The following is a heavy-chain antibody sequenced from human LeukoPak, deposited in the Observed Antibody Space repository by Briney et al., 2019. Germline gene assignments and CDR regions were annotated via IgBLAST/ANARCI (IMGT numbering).Heavy chain of an antibody. CDR3: AKFGKIVVVITSNFDY. CDR2: ISGSGGST. J-gene: IGHJ4*02. CDR1: GFTFSSYA. D-gene: IGHD3-22*01. V-gene: IGHV3-23*01. Sequence: GSLRLSCAASGFTFSSYAMSWVRPAPGKGLEWVSAISGSGGSTYYADSVKGRFTISRDNSKNTLYLQMNSLRAEDTAVYYCAKFGKIVVVITSNFDYWGQGTLVTVSS.